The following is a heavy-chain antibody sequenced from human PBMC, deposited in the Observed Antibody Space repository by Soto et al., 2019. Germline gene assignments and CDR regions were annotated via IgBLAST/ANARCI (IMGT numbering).Heavy chain of an antibody. J-gene: IGHJ4*03. CDR1: GYTFTTYA. D-gene: IGHD6-6*01. CDR3: ARDRLHTSSSITFDY. V-gene: IGHV1-18*01. CDR2: LRTYDGHT. Sequence: QVQLVQSGAEVKKPGASVKLSCKASGYTFTTYAISWVRQAPGQGLEWMGWLRTYDGHTDYAQNLQGRVTMTTDTSTNTAYMELRSLRSDDTAVYYCARDRLHTSSSITFDYWAREPGHRLL.